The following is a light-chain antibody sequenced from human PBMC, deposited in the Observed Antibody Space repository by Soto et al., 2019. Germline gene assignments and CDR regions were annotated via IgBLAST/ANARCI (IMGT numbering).Light chain of an antibody. V-gene: IGKV1-39*01. CDR1: QSISSY. J-gene: IGKJ5*01. CDR3: QQIYSIPIP. CDR2: AAS. Sequence: DIQMTQSPSSLSASVGDRVTITCRASQSISSYLNWYQQKPGKAPKLLIYAASSLQSGVPSRFSGSGSGTDFTLTISSLQPEDFSTDYYQQIYSIPIPCGQETRLESK.